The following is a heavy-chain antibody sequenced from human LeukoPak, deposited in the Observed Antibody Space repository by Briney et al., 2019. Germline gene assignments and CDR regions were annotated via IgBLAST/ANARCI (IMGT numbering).Heavy chain of an antibody. CDR3: ARGSVTTGPFGMDV. CDR1: GFTVSSNY. Sequence: QSGGSLRLSCAASGFTVSSNYVSWVRQAPGKGLEWVSVIYSGGSTYYADSVKGRFTISRDNSKNTLYLQMNSLRAEDTAVYYCARGSVTTGPFGMDVWGQGTTVTVSS. CDR2: IYSGGST. D-gene: IGHD5-18*01. J-gene: IGHJ6*02. V-gene: IGHV3-66*01.